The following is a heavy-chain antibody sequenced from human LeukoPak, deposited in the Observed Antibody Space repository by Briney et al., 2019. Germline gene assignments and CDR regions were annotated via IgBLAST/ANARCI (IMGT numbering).Heavy chain of an antibody. V-gene: IGHV3-30-3*01. CDR3: ASPSTNVLRFLEWLSENYYGMDV. CDR1: GFTFSSYA. Sequence: GGSLRLSCAASGFTFSSYAMHWVRQAPGKGLEWVAVISYDGSNKYYADSVKGRFTISRDNSKNTLYLQTNSLRAEDTAVYYCASPSTNVLRFLEWLSENYYGMDVWGQGATVTVSS. D-gene: IGHD3-3*01. J-gene: IGHJ6*02. CDR2: ISYDGSNK.